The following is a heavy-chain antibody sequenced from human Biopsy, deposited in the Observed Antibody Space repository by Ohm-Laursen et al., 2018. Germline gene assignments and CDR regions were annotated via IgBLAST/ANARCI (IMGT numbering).Heavy chain of an antibody. CDR3: ARSRGSSGIATIYYYGMDV. Sequence: GQTLSLTCAASGFTFSSNVMSWVRQAPGRGLEWVSTISSSSDNIYYVDSEKGRSTISRDNAKNSLYLQMNSLRAEDTAVYYCARSRGSSGIATIYYYGMDVWGQGTTATVSS. CDR2: ISSSSDNI. J-gene: IGHJ6*02. CDR1: GFTFSSNV. D-gene: IGHD3-10*01. V-gene: IGHV3-21*01.